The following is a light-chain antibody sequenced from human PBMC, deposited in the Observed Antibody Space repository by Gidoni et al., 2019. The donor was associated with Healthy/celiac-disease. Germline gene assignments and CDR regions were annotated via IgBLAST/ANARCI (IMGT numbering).Light chain of an antibody. CDR3: RQSCSTQWT. Sequence: DIQLTQSPSSLSASVGDRVTITCRASQRISSYLNWYQQKPGKAPKLLIYSASSLQSWVPSRFSGGGSWTDFTLTISSLQPEDFATFYCRQSCSTQWTFGQGTKVEIK. CDR2: SAS. CDR1: QRISSY. V-gene: IGKV1-39*01. J-gene: IGKJ1*01.